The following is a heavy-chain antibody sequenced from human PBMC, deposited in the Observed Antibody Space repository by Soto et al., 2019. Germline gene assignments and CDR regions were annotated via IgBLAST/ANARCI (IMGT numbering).Heavy chain of an antibody. J-gene: IGHJ4*02. CDR1: GYTFTSDG. V-gene: IGHV1-18*01. CDR2: ISAYNDNT. CDR3: AREIGVTVFFTVDY. D-gene: IGHD1-20*01. Sequence: ASVKGSCKASGYTFTSDGISWGRQVPGQGRERMGWISAYNDNTNYAQKLQGRVTMTTDTSTSTEFMQLRSLRSDVSAVYYCAREIGVTVFFTVDYWGQRTLVTVS.